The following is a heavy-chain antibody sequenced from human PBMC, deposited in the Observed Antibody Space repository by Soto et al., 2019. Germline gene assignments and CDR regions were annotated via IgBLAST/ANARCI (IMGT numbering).Heavy chain of an antibody. CDR2: ISYDGSNK. Sequence: QVQLVESGGGVVQPGRSLRLSCAASGFTFSSYAMHWVRQAPGKGLEWVAVISYDGSNKYYADSVKGRFTISRDNSKNTLYLHMNSLRAEDTAVYYCARRLGQQLESPYYYGMDVWGQGTTVTVSS. D-gene: IGHD6-13*01. V-gene: IGHV3-30-3*01. CDR3: ARRLGQQLESPYYYGMDV. J-gene: IGHJ6*02. CDR1: GFTFSSYA.